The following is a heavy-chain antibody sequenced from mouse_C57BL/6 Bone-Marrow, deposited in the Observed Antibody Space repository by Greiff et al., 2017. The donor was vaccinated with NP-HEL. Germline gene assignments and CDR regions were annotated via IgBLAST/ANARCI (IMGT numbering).Heavy chain of an antibody. CDR2: IDPENGDT. CDR1: GFNIKDDY. V-gene: IGHV14-4*01. CDR3: TTNPEGAMDY. J-gene: IGHJ4*01. Sequence: EVQLQQPGAELVRPGASVKLSCTASGFNIKDDYMHWVKQRPEQGLEWIGWIDPENGDTKYASKFQGKATITADTSSNTAYLQLSSLTSEDAAVYYCTTNPEGAMDYWGQGTSVTVSS.